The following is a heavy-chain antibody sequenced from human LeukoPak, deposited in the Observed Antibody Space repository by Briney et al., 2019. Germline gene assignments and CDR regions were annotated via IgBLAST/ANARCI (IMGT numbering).Heavy chain of an antibody. CDR1: GGSISSSAYH. CDR2: IYYSGS. D-gene: IGHD2-15*01. V-gene: IGHV4-39*01. CDR3: ARLWSTYCSGGSCPHQPNY. J-gene: IGHJ4*02. Sequence: SETLSLTCTVSGGSISSSAYHWGWIRQPTGKGLEWIGSIYYSGSRVTISADTSKNQFSLKLSSVTAADTAVYYCARLWSTYCSGGSCPHQPNYWGQGTLVTVSS.